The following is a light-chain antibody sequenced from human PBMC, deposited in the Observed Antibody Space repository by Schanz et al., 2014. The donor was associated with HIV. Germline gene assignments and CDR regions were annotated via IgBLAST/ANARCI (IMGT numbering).Light chain of an antibody. CDR1: QSVSSSY. V-gene: IGKV3D-20*02. CDR3: QQANSFPLT. J-gene: IGKJ4*01. Sequence: EIVMTQSPATLSVSPGERATLSCRASQSVSSSYLAWYQQKPGQAPRLLIYGASSRATGIPDRFSGSGSGTDFTLTISRLEPEDFATYYCQQANSFPLTFGGGTKVEIK. CDR2: GAS.